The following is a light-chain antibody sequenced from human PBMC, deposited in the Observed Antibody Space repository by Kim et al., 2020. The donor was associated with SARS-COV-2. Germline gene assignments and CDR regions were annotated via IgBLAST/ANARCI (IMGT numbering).Light chain of an antibody. V-gene: IGLV2-14*03. J-gene: IGLJ1*01. CDR2: DVS. Sequence: SITISCTGTSSDVGGYNYVSWYQQHPDKAPKLMIYDVSNRPSGVSTRFSGSKSGNTASLTISGLQAEDEADYYCCSYTGSNTLPYVFGTGTKVTVL. CDR3: CSYTGSNTLPYV. CDR1: SSDVGGYNY.